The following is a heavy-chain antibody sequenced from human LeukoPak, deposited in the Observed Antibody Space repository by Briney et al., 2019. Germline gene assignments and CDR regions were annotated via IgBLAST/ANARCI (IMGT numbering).Heavy chain of an antibody. CDR2: ISPNSGGT. CDR3: ARDGTGVYNLVQY. CDR1: GYTFTGYY. V-gene: IGHV1-2*02. Sequence: DSVKVSCKASGYTFTGYYMHWVRQAPGQGLEWMGWISPNSGGTNYAQKFQGRVTMTRDTSISAVYMELSRLRSDDTAVYYCARDGTGVYNLVQYWGQGTLVTVVS. J-gene: IGHJ4*02. D-gene: IGHD5-24*01.